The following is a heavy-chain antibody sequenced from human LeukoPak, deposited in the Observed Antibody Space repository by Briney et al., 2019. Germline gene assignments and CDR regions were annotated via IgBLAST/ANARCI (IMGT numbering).Heavy chain of an antibody. Sequence: ASVKVSCKPSGYTFTNYGFTWVRQAPGQGLEWMGWISAYNGNTNYARKVQDRITMTTDTSTSTAYMELRSLGSDDTAVYRCARGLYYDTNGYPALQYWGQGTPVTVSS. CDR2: ISAYNGNT. J-gene: IGHJ4*02. D-gene: IGHD3-22*01. V-gene: IGHV1-18*01. CDR3: ARGLYYDTNGYPALQY. CDR1: GYTFTNYG.